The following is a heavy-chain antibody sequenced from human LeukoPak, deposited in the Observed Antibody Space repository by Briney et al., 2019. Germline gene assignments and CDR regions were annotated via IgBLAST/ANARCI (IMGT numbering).Heavy chain of an antibody. D-gene: IGHD7-27*01. CDR2: IYSGGTT. Sequence: GGSLRLSCAASGFSVSSNYMIWVRQAPGKGLEWVSVIYSGGTTYYADSVKGRFTISRDDSKNTVYLQMNSLRVEDTAVYYCARDAWGWGPTPYYWGQGTLVTVSS. J-gene: IGHJ4*02. CDR1: GFSVSSNY. CDR3: ARDAWGWGPTPYY. V-gene: IGHV3-66*01.